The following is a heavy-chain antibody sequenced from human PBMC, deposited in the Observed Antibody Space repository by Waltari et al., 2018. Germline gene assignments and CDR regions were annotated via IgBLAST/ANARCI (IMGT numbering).Heavy chain of an antibody. CDR2: IYFTGST. CDR1: GASIRVYF. D-gene: IGHD2-21*02. CDR3: ARDDVNFDSVTAYGHFEY. V-gene: IGHV4-59*01. Sequence: QLQLQESGPGLVKPSETLSLTCHVSGASIRVYFWNWIRQPPGKGLEWIASIYFTGSTNYNPSLQSRVTISIDVSKSQFSLELRSVTAADTAVYYCARDDVNFDSVTAYGHFEYWGQGT. J-gene: IGHJ4*02.